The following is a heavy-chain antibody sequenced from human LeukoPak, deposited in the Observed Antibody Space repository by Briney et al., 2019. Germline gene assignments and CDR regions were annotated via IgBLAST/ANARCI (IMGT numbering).Heavy chain of an antibody. Sequence: PSETLSLTCTVSGGSISSNNYFWGWIRQPPGKGLEWIGSIYDSGSTYYNPSLKSRVTISVDTSKNQFSLKVSSVTAAGTAVYYCARENAGTHHDSTAAFHYWGQGTLVTVSS. V-gene: IGHV4-39*07. J-gene: IGHJ4*02. CDR3: ARENAGTHHDSTAAFHY. D-gene: IGHD3-22*01. CDR2: IYDSGST. CDR1: GGSISSNNYF.